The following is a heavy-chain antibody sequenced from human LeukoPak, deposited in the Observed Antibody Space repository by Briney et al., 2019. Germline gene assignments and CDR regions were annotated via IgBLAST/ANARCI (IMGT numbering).Heavy chain of an antibody. Sequence: SETLSLTCTVSGGSISSGSYYWSWIRQPAGKRLEWIGRIYSSGSTNYNPTLKSRVTISVDTSKNQFSLKLSSVTAADTAVYYCASTRNYDLWSGSGYFDLWGRGTLVTISS. V-gene: IGHV4-61*02. D-gene: IGHD3-3*01. J-gene: IGHJ2*01. CDR1: GGSISSGSYY. CDR2: IYSSGST. CDR3: ASTRNYDLWSGSGYFDL.